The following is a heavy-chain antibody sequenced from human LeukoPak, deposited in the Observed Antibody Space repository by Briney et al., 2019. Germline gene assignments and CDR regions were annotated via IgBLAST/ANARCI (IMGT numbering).Heavy chain of an antibody. V-gene: IGHV3-30*04. Sequence: GGSLRLSCAASGFTFSSYVMHWVRQAPGKGLEWVAIISYDGSNEYYADSVKGRFTISRDNAKNSLYLQMNSLRAEDTAVYSCARGLRGYTGYGSAFDVWGQGTIVTVSS. J-gene: IGHJ3*01. D-gene: IGHD5-12*01. CDR1: GFTFSSYV. CDR3: ARGLRGYTGYGSAFDV. CDR2: ISYDGSNE.